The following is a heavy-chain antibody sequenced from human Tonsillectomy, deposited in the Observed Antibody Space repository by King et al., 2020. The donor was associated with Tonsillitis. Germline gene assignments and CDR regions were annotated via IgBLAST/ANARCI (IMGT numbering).Heavy chain of an antibody. CDR3: ARPRHCGGDCYSHYYFDY. Sequence: VQLVESGAEVKKPGESLKISCKGSGYSFTSYWIGWVRQMPGKGLEWMGIIYPVDSETRYSPSFQGQRTISADKSFSTAYLQWISLKASDTAMYYCARPRHCGGDCYSHYYFDYWGQGTLVTVSS. CDR1: GYSFTSYW. V-gene: IGHV5-51*01. CDR2: IYPVDSET. D-gene: IGHD2-21*02. J-gene: IGHJ4*02.